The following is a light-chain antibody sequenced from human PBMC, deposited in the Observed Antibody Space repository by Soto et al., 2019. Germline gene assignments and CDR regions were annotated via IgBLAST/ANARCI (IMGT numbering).Light chain of an antibody. CDR1: QSISTY. CDR3: QQRHTWPLT. V-gene: IGKV3-11*01. J-gene: IGKJ4*01. CDR2: DAS. Sequence: EIVLTQSPATLSLSPGERATLSCRASQSISTYLAWYQQKPGQAPRLLIYDASNRATGIPARFSGSGSGTDFTLSISRLEPEDFAVYYCQQRHTWPLTFGGGTKVDIK.